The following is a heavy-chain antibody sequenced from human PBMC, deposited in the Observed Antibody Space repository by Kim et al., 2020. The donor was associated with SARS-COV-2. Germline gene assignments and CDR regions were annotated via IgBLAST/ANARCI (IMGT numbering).Heavy chain of an antibody. Sequence: GGSLRLSCAASGFTFSSYEMNWVRQAPGKGLEWVSYISSSGSTIYYADSVKGRFTISRDNAKNSLYLQMNSLRAEDTAVYYCASRLRYSSSWYDAFDIWGQGTMVTVSS. J-gene: IGHJ3*02. CDR2: ISSSGSTI. CDR1: GFTFSSYE. CDR3: ASRLRYSSSWYDAFDI. D-gene: IGHD6-13*01. V-gene: IGHV3-48*03.